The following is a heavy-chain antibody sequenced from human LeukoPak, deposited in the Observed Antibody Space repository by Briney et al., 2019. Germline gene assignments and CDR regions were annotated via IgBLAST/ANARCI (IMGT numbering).Heavy chain of an antibody. CDR3: ARALTYYYGSGSYILED. D-gene: IGHD3-10*01. CDR1: GFTFSSYA. V-gene: IGHV3-30*04. Sequence: GGSLRLSCAASGFTFSSYAMHWVRQAPGKGLEWVAVISYDGSNKYYADSVKGRFTISRDNSKNTLYLQMNSLKAEDTAVYYCARALTYYYGSGSYILEDRGQGTLVTVSS. J-gene: IGHJ4*02. CDR2: ISYDGSNK.